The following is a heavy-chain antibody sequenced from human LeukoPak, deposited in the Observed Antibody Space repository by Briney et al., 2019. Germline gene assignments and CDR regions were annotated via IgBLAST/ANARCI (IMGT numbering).Heavy chain of an antibody. CDR1: GFTFSSYA. J-gene: IGHJ4*02. CDR2: ISYDGSNK. D-gene: IGHD2-15*01. V-gene: IGHV3-30-3*01. CDR3: ARDPLGYCSGGSCYLLDY. Sequence: GGSLRLSCAASGFTFSSYAMHWVRQAPGKGLEWVAVISYDGSNKYYADSVKGRFTISRDNSKNTLYLQMNSLRAEDTAVYYCARDPLGYCSGGSCYLLDYWGQGTLVTVSS.